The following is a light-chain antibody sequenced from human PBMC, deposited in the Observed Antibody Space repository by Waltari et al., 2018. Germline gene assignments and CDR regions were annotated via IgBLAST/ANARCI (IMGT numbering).Light chain of an antibody. CDR2: RND. J-gene: IGLJ3*02. Sequence: QSVLTQPPSASGTPGQRVTISCSGSSSTIGSNYVSWYQHLPGTAPTLLIYRNDQRPSGVPDRFSGSKSGTSASLAISELRSEDEADYYCVAWDDSLSATVFGGGTKLTVL. V-gene: IGLV1-47*01. CDR3: VAWDDSLSATV. CDR1: SSTIGSNY.